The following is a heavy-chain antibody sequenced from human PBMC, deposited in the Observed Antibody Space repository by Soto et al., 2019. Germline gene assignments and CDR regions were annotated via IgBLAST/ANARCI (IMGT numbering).Heavy chain of an antibody. CDR3: AKEPVGPDWYFDL. J-gene: IGHJ2*01. V-gene: IGHV3-23*01. CDR1: GFTFRSYA. CDR2: ISGSGIST. Sequence: DVQLLESGGGLVQPGGSLRLSCAASGFTFRSYAMSWVRQAPGKGLEWVSGISGSGISTHYADSGKGRFPVSRDNSKNTLYLQMSRLRAEDTAVYNCAKEPVGPDWYFDLWGRGTLVTVSS.